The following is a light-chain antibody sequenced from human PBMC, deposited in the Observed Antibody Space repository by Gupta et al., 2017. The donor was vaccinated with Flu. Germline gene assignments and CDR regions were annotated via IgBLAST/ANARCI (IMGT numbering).Light chain of an antibody. CDR2: EVS. J-gene: IGKJ2*02. Sequence: DVVISQSRLSLSVTLGQADSISCRSSQSLVYKNGITYLTWFQQRPGQSPRRLIYEVSNGDSGVPDRCSGSGSVTDFTLKISRVEAEDVWVYYCMRGTHPWTFGQGTRLEI. CDR3: MRGTHPWT. CDR1: QSLVYKNGITY. V-gene: IGKV2-30*01.